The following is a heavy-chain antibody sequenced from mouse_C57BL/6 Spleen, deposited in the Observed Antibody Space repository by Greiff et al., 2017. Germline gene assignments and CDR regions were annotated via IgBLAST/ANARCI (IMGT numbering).Heavy chain of an antibody. D-gene: IGHD1-1*02. Sequence: QVQLQQPGAELVRPGSSVKLSCKASGYTFTSYWMDWVKQRPGQGLEWIGNIYPSDSETHYNQKFKDKATLTVDKSSSTAYMQLSSLTSEDSAVDYCARNPGYYGYWYFDVWGTGTTVTVSS. CDR3: ARNPGYYGYWYFDV. CDR2: IYPSDSET. J-gene: IGHJ1*03. V-gene: IGHV1-61*01. CDR1: GYTFTSYW.